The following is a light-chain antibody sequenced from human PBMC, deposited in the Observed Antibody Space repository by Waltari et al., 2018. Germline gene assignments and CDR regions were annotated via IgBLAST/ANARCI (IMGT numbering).Light chain of an antibody. Sequence: QSVLTQPPSVSGAPGQEGTISCTGSSSNIGAGYAVHWYQQLPETAPKLLIYKNFDRPSGVPDRFSASKSDTSASLAITGLQADDEAHYYCQSYDSSLSGSVFGGGTKLTVL. CDR1: SSNIGAGYA. CDR3: QSYDSSLSGSV. V-gene: IGLV1-40*01. CDR2: KNF. J-gene: IGLJ3*02.